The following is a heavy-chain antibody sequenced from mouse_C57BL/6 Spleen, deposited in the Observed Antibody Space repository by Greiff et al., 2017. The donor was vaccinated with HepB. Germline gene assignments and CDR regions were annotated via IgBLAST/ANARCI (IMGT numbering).Heavy chain of an antibody. D-gene: IGHD6-1*01. Sequence: EVQLVESGGGLVKPGGSLKLSCAAFGFTFSSYTMSWVRQTPEKRLEWVATISGGGGNTYYPDSVKGRFTISRDNAKNTLYLQMSSLRSEDTALYYCARRLPYFDYWGQGTTLTVSS. CDR1: GFTFSSYT. CDR2: ISGGGGNT. V-gene: IGHV5-9*01. CDR3: ARRLPYFDY. J-gene: IGHJ2*01.